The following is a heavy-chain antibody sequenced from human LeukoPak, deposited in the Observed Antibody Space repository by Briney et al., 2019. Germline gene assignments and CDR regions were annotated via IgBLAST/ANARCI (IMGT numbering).Heavy chain of an antibody. V-gene: IGHV1-2*02. CDR3: ARSIAARSDAFDI. CDR2: INPNSGGT. CDR1: GYTFTGYY. Sequence: GASVKVSCKASGYTFTGYYMHWVRQAPGQGLEWMGWINPNSGGTNYAQKFQGRVTMTRDTSISTAYMELSRLRSDDTAVYYCARSIAARSDAFDIWGQGTMVTVSS. J-gene: IGHJ3*02. D-gene: IGHD6-6*01.